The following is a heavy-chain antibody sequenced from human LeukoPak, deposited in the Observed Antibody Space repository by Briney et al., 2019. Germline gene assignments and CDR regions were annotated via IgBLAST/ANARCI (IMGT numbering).Heavy chain of an antibody. CDR3: ARSYDFWSGYYHMDV. CDR1: GFTVSSNY. Sequence: GGSLRLSCAASGFTVSSNYMSWVRQAPGKGLEWVSYISSSGSTIYYADSVKGRFTISRDNAKNSLYLQMNSLRAEDTAVYYCARSYDFWSGYYHMDVWGQGTTVTVSS. J-gene: IGHJ6*02. D-gene: IGHD3-3*01. CDR2: ISSSGSTI. V-gene: IGHV3-11*01.